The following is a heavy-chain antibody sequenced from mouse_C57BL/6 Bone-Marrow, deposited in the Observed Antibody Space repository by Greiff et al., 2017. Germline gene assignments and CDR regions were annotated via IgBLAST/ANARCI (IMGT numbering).Heavy chain of an antibody. CDR1: GYTFTSYW. D-gene: IGHD2-12*01. J-gene: IGHJ3*01. Sequence: QVQLKQPGAELVRPGSSVKLSCKASGYTFTSYWMDWVKQRPGQGLEWIGNLYPSDSETHYNQKFKDKATLTVDKSSSTAYMQLSSLTSEDSAVYYCARERLWGQGTLVTVSA. V-gene: IGHV1-61*01. CDR2: LYPSDSET. CDR3: ARERL.